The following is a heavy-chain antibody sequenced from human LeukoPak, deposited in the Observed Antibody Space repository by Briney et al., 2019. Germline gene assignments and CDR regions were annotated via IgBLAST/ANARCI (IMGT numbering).Heavy chain of an antibody. CDR3: ARDHCSPGTCLGGH. J-gene: IGHJ4*02. CDR2: IIPNLDVA. D-gene: IGHD2-15*01. CDR1: GDTFIPYT. V-gene: IGHV1-69*10. Sequence: SVKVSCKASGDTFIPYTFSWVRQAPGQGLEWIGGIIPNLDVANYAQKFQGRVTLSVDRDTATTYMEVTSLRSEDTAIYYCARDHCSPGTCLGGHWGQGTLVTVSS.